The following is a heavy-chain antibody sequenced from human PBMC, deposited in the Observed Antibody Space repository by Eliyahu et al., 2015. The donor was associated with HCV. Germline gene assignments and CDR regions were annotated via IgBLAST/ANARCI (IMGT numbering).Heavy chain of an antibody. CDR3: AKDRGRSMAAVGSGYFEY. CDR2: ISHDGSNK. D-gene: IGHD6-6*01. J-gene: IGHJ4*02. CDR1: GFIFNTYG. V-gene: IGHV3-30*18. Sequence: QVHLVESGGGVVQPGGSLRLSCSASGFIFNTYGMHWVRQAPGKGLEWVASISHDGSNKYYADSGPGRLSISRDNSKNTVYLQMNSLRSEDTAVYYCAKDRGRSMAAVGSGYFEYWGQGSLVTVAS.